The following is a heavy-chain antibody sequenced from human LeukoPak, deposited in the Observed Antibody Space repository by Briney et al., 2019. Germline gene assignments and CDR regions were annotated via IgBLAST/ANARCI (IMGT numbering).Heavy chain of an antibody. CDR3: ARVRIGQQLDKYYYYAMDV. J-gene: IGHJ6*02. Sequence: ASVKVSCKASGYTFTDYYMHWVRQAPGQELEWMGWINPNSGGTNYAQKFQGRVTMTTDTSINTAYMEVSRLRSDDTAVYYCARVRIGQQLDKYYYYAMDVWGQGTTVTVSS. CDR1: GYTFTDYY. CDR2: INPNSGGT. D-gene: IGHD6-13*01. V-gene: IGHV1-2*02.